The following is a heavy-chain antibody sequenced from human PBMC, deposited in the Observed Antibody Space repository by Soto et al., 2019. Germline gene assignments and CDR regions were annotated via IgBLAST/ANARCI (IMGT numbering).Heavy chain of an antibody. D-gene: IGHD6-6*01. CDR3: ARLHSSSSPFDY. J-gene: IGHJ4*02. CDR1: GGSISSGDYY. V-gene: IGHV4-30-4*01. Sequence: PWETLSLTCTVSGGSISSGDYYWSWIRQPPGKGLEWIGYIYYSGSTYYNPSLKSRVTISVDTSKNQFSLKLSSVTAADTAVYYCARLHSSSSPFDYWGQGTLVTVS. CDR2: IYYSGST.